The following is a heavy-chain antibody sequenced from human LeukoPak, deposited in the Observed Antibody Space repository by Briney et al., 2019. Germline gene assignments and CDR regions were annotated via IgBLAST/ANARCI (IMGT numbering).Heavy chain of an antibody. D-gene: IGHD3-10*01. CDR2: ISGSGGST. V-gene: IGHV3-23*01. CDR3: ARDGYYGSSYGMDV. CDR1: GFTFSSYA. Sequence: GGSLRLSCAASGFTFSSYAMSWVRQAPGKGLEWVSAISGSGGSTYYADSVKGRFTISRDNSKNTLYLQMNSLRAEDTAVYYCARDGYYGSSYGMDVWGQGTTVTVSS. J-gene: IGHJ6*02.